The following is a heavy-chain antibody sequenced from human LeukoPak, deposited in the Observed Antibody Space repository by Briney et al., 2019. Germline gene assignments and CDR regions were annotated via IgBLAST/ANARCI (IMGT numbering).Heavy chain of an antibody. CDR2: ISSTGST. CDR3: ARGGATIPD. CDR1: GGAISDYY. Sequence: PSETLCLTCTVSGGAISDYYWSWIRQPPGKGLEWIGYISSTGSTNRNPSLKSRVTLSSDTSKNQFSLKLSSVTAADTAVYYCARGGATIPDWGQGTLVTVSS. J-gene: IGHJ4*02. D-gene: IGHD5-12*01. V-gene: IGHV4-59*01.